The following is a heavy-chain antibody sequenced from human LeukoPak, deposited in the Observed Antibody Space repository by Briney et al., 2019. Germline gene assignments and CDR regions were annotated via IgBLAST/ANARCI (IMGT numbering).Heavy chain of an antibody. Sequence: SETLSLTCAVSTDSTTSNWWSWVRQPPGKGLEWIGEVHKSGSNNYYPSLQSRVTISIDKSKNQIALELTSVTAADTAVYYCAKEIVGAPTPGAYWGQGILVTVSS. CDR2: VHKSGSN. CDR3: AKEIVGAPTPGAY. V-gene: IGHV4-4*02. CDR1: TDSTTSNW. J-gene: IGHJ4*02. D-gene: IGHD1-26*01.